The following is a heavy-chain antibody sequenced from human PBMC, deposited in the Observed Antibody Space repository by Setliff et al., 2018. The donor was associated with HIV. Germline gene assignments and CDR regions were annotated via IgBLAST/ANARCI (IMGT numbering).Heavy chain of an antibody. V-gene: IGHV1-3*01. J-gene: IGHJ4*02. CDR1: GYTFTGHD. CDR3: ANGGSGGQFDH. CDR2: INLITGKT. Sequence: ASVKVSCKPSGYTFTGHDLHWARQVPGQGLEWMGWINLITGKTAYLQKFQGRVTITRDTSASTAYMEMSSLSSEDTALYFCANGGSGGQFDHWGQGTLVTVSS. D-gene: IGHD3-16*01.